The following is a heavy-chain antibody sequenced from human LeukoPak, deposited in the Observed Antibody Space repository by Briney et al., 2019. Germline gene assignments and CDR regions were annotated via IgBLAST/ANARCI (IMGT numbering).Heavy chain of an antibody. D-gene: IGHD3-10*01. Sequence: SETLSLTCTVYGRSFSGYYWSWIRQPPGKGLEWLGEINHRGSTNYNPSLKSRVTISVDTSKNQFSLKLSSVTAADTAVYYCASEFMVRGVRADYWGQGTLVTVSS. CDR3: ASEFMVRGVRADY. J-gene: IGHJ4*02. CDR1: GRSFSGYY. V-gene: IGHV4-34*01. CDR2: INHRGST.